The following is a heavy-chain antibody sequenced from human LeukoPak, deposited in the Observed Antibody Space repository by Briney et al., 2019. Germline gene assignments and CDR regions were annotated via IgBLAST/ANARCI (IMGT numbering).Heavy chain of an antibody. CDR1: GGSFSGYY. CDR3: ARHLLGYCSSTSCYAGYFQH. D-gene: IGHD2-2*01. Sequence: SETLSLTCAVYGGSFSGYYWSWIRQPPGKGLEWIGELNHSGSTNYNPSLKSRVTISVDTSKNQFSLKLSSVTAADTAVYYCARHLLGYCSSTSCYAGYFQHWGQGTLVTVSS. CDR2: LNHSGST. J-gene: IGHJ1*01. V-gene: IGHV4-34*01.